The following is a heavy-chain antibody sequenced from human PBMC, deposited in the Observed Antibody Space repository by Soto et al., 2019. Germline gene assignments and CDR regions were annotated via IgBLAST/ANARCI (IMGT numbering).Heavy chain of an antibody. CDR3: ARDVGGCISTSCDFHWFDP. V-gene: IGHV1-18*01. CDR2: ISAYNGNT. D-gene: IGHD2-2*01. Sequence: ASVKVSCKASGYTFTSYGISWVRQAPGQGLEWMGWISAYNGNTNYAQKLQGRVTMTTDTSTSTAYMELRSLRSDDTAVYYCARDVGGCISTSCDFHWFDPWGQGTLVTVSS. J-gene: IGHJ5*02. CDR1: GYTFTSYG.